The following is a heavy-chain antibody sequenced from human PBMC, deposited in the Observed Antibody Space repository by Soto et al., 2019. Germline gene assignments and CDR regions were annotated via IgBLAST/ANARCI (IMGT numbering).Heavy chain of an antibody. CDR3: ARASDNDYYDTSGHYRMDV. CDR1: GGSISSGGYY. V-gene: IGHV4-31*03. CDR2: IYYSGST. J-gene: IGHJ6*02. D-gene: IGHD3-22*01. Sequence: SETLSLTCTVSGGSISSGGYYWSWIRQHPGKGLEWIGYIYYSGSTYYNPSLKSRVTISVDTSKNQFSLKLSSVTAADTAVYYCARASDNDYYDTSGHYRMDVWGQGTTVTVSS.